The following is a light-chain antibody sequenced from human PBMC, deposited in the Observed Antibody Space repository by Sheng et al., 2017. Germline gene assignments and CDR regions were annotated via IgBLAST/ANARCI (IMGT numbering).Light chain of an antibody. CDR2: AAS. CDR3: QQSYSSPLT. V-gene: IGKV1-39*01. CDR1: QSISNY. Sequence: DIQMTQSPSSLYASVGDRVTITCRASQSISNYLSWYQQKPGKPPNLLISAASNLQSGVPSRFSASGSGTDFTLTISSLQPEDFATYYCQQSYSSPLTFGGGTKVEIK. J-gene: IGKJ4*01.